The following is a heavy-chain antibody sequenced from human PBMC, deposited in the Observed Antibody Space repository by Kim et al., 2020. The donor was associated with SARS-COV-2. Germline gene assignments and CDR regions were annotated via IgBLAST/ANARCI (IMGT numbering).Heavy chain of an antibody. CDR2: IYPGDSDT. V-gene: IGHV5-51*01. D-gene: IGHD4-4*01. CDR3: ARGNHNYSNYVLRGPYYYYGMDV. J-gene: IGHJ6*02. Sequence: GESLKISCKGSGYSFTSYWIGWVRQMPGKGLEWMGIIYPGDSDTRYSPSFQGQVTISADKSISTAYLQWSSLKASDTAMYYCARGNHNYSNYVLRGPYYYYGMDVWGQGTTVTVSS. CDR1: GYSFTSYW.